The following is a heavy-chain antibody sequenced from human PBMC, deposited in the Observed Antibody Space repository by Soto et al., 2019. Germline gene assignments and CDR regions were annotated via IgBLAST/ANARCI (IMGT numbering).Heavy chain of an antibody. J-gene: IGHJ6*02. CDR2: ISAYNGNT. D-gene: IGHD2-2*01. CDR3: AREVGYCSSASGSLWAKYYYYGMDV. Sequence: QVQLVQSGAEVKKPGASVKVSCKASGYTFTSYGISWVRQAPGQGLEWMGWISAYNGNTNYAQKLQGRVTMTTDTSTSTAYRELRSMRSDDTAVYYCAREVGYCSSASGSLWAKYYYYGMDVWGQGTTVTVSS. V-gene: IGHV1-18*01. CDR1: GYTFTSYG.